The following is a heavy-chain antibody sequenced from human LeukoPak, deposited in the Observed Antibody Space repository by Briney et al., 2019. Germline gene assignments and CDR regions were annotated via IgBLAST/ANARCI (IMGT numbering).Heavy chain of an antibody. CDR2: IYYSGST. D-gene: IGHD2-15*01. CDR1: GGSISSYY. V-gene: IGHV4-59*01. J-gene: IGHJ5*02. Sequence: PSETLSLTCTVSGGSISSYYWSWIRQPPGKGLEWIGYIYYSGSTNYNPSLKSRVTISVDTSKNQFSLKLSSVTAADTAVYYCARGDIVVGPGFDPWGQGTLVTVSS. CDR3: ARGDIVVGPGFDP.